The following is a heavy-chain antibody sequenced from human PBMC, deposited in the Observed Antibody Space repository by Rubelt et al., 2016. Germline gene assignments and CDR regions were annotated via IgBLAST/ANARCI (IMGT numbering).Heavy chain of an antibody. CDR2: IDWDDGK. Sequence: QVTLRESGPALMKPTQTLTLTCTFSGFSLTTSGMCVNWIRQPPGKALEWLARIDWDDGKYYNTSLKTRLTISKDTSKSQVVLTMNEMDPKDTATYYWAQYSGPYRPVNYWGQGTLVTVSA. V-gene: IGHV2-70*15. CDR3: AQYSGPYRPVNY. J-gene: IGHJ4*02. CDR1: GFSLTTSGMC. D-gene: IGHD1-26*01.